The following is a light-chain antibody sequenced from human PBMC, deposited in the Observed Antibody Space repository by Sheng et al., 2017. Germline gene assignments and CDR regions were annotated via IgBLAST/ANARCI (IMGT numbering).Light chain of an antibody. CDR3: QQYYSNSRT. CDR1: QSINSW. V-gene: IGKV1-5*03. Sequence: DIQMTQSPSTLSASVGDRVTITCRASQSINSWLAWYQQKPGKAPKLLIYKASTLESGVPSRFSGSGSGTEFTLTISSLQPDDFATYYCQQYYSNSRTFGQGTKAGD. CDR2: KAS. J-gene: IGKJ2*01.